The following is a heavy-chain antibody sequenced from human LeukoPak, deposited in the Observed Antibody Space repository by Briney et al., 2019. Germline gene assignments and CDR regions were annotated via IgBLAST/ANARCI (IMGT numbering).Heavy chain of an antibody. CDR3: ATGRPGIVVVPAAGFDY. Sequence: GASAKVSCKVSGYTLTELSMHWVRQAPGKGLEWMGGFDPEDGETIYAQKFQGRVTMTEDTSTDTAYMELRSLRSEDTAVYYCATGRPGIVVVPAAGFDYWGQGTLVTVSS. J-gene: IGHJ4*02. CDR1: GYTLTELS. V-gene: IGHV1-24*01. CDR2: FDPEDGET. D-gene: IGHD2-2*01.